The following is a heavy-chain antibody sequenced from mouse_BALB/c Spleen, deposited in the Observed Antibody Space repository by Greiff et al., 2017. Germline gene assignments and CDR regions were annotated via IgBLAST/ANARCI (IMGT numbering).Heavy chain of an antibody. CDR3: ARDHDYDDAMDY. CDR2: IWAGGST. D-gene: IGHD2-4*01. J-gene: IGHJ4*01. CDR1: GFSLTSYG. Sequence: VKLMESGPGLVAPSQSLSITCTVSGFSLTSYGVHWVRQPPGKGLEWLGVIWAGGSTNYNSALMSRLSISKDNSKSQVFLKMNSLQTDDTAMYYCARDHDYDDAMDYWGQGTSVTVSS. V-gene: IGHV2-9*02.